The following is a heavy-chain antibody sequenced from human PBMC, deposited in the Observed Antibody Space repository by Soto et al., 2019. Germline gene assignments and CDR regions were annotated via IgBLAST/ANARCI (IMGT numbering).Heavy chain of an antibody. J-gene: IGHJ4*02. CDR1: GYTFTSYY. CDR3: ARDKADGYVFWSGYQGPYYFDY. V-gene: IGHV1-46*03. CDR2: INPSGGST. D-gene: IGHD3-3*01. Sequence: QVQLVQSGAEVKKPGASVKVSCKASGYTFTSYYMHWVRQAPGQGLEWMGIINPSGGSTSYAQKFQGRVTMTRDTSTSTVYMELSSLRSEDTAVYYCARDKADGYVFWSGYQGPYYFDYWGQGTLVTVSS.